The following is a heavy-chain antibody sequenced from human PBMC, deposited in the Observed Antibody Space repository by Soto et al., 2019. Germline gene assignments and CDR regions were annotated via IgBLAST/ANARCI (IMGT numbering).Heavy chain of an antibody. V-gene: IGHV3-74*01. CDR3: AREACSGGNCFYFGPDY. J-gene: IGHJ4*02. Sequence: GGSLRLSCAASGITFSSHWMHWVRQAPGKGLVWVSRIKSDGSSTSYADSVKGRFTISRDNAKNTLYLQMNSLRAEDTAVYYCAREACSGGNCFYFGPDYWGQGTLVTVSS. CDR1: GITFSSHW. D-gene: IGHD2-15*01. CDR2: IKSDGSST.